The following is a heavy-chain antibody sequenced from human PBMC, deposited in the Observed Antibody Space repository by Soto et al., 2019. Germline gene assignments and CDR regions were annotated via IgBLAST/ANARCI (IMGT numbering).Heavy chain of an antibody. CDR3: ASGRCSSSPLYYYYGMDV. J-gene: IGHJ6*02. V-gene: IGHV3-53*01. Sequence: PGGSLRLSCSASGFTVSSNYMSWVRQAPGKGLEWVSVIYSGGSTYYADSVKSRFTISRDNSKNTLYLQMNSLRAEDTAVYYCASGRCSSSPLYYYYGMDVWGQGTTVTVSS. D-gene: IGHD6-13*01. CDR2: IYSGGST. CDR1: GFTVSSNY.